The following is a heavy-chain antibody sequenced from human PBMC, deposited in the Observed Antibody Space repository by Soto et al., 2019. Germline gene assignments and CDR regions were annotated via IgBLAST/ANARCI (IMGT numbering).Heavy chain of an antibody. D-gene: IGHD4-4*01. CDR1: GFTFSSYG. J-gene: IGHJ6*02. CDR3: ARWAYSLYSMDV. CDR2: IWYDGSNK. V-gene: IGHV3-33*01. Sequence: QVQLVESGGGVVQPGRSLRLSCAASGFTFSSYGMHWVRQAPGKGLEWVAVIWYDGSNKYYADSVKGRFTISRDNSKNTLYLQMNSLRAEDTAVYYCARWAYSLYSMDVWGQGTTVTVSS.